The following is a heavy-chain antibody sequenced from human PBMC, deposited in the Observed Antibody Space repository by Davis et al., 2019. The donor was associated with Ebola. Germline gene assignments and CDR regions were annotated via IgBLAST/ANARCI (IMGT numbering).Heavy chain of an antibody. V-gene: IGHV1-46*01. CDR1: GGTFSSYA. CDR3: ARDGGGQDILTGYRYYYYYGMDV. D-gene: IGHD3-9*01. Sequence: ASVKVSCKASGGTFSSYAISWVRQAPGQGLEWMGIINPSGGSTSYAQKFQGRVTMTRDTSTSTAYMELSSLRSEDTAVYYCARDGGGQDILTGYRYYYYYGMDVWGQGTTVTVSS. CDR2: INPSGGST. J-gene: IGHJ6*02.